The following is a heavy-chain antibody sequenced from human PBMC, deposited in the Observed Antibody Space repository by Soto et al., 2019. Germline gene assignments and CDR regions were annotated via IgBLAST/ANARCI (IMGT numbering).Heavy chain of an antibody. CDR3: ANGGRQWLVTSDFNY. J-gene: IGHJ4*02. Sequence: VQLVESGGGVVQPGRSLRLSCAASGFTFSDYAMHWVRLAPGKGLEWVAVVSHDGRNTHYADSVKGRFTISRDSSKNTVSLEMTSLRAEDTAVYYCANGGRQWLVTSDFNYWGQGALVTDSS. CDR1: GFTFSDYA. D-gene: IGHD6-19*01. CDR2: VSHDGRNT. V-gene: IGHV3-30*18.